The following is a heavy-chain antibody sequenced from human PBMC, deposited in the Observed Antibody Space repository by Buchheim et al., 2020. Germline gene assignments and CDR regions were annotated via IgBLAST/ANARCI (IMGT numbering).Heavy chain of an antibody. V-gene: IGHV3-33*01. D-gene: IGHD3-22*01. CDR3: ARASGGYYDSSGYFGY. CDR1: GFTFSSYG. J-gene: IGHJ4*02. CDR2: IWYVGSNK. Sequence: QVQLVESGGGVVQPGRSLRLSCAASGFTFSSYGMHWVRQAPGKGLAWVAVIWYVGSNKYYADSVKGRFTLSRDNSKNKLYLQMNSLRAEDTAVYYCARASGGYYDSSGYFGYWGQGTL.